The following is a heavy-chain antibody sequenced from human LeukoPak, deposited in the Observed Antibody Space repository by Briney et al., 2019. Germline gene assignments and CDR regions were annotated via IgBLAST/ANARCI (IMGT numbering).Heavy chain of an antibody. J-gene: IGHJ4*02. Sequence: YPSETLSLTCTVSGVSISSSSYYWGWIRQPPGKGLEWIGSIYYSGSTYYNPSLKSRVTISVDTSKNQFSLKLSSVTAADTAVYYCAADYSNYDAGPGSVRGHYFDYWGQGTLVTVSS. V-gene: IGHV4-39*07. CDR3: AADYSNYDAGPGSVRGHYFDY. CDR1: GVSISSSSYY. CDR2: IYYSGST. D-gene: IGHD4-11*01.